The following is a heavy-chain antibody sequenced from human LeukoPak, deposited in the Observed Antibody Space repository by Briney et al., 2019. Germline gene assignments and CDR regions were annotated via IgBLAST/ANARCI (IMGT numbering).Heavy chain of an antibody. CDR3: ARGLETGIAAAGTKPHPPELDY. D-gene: IGHD6-13*01. J-gene: IGHJ4*02. CDR2: IYYSGST. CDR1: GGSISSYY. Sequence: SETLSLTCTVSGGSISSYYWSWIRQPPGKGLEWIGYIYYSGSTNYNPSLKSRVTISVDTSKNQFSLKLSSVTAADTAVYYCARGLETGIAAAGTKPHPPELDYWGQGTLVTVSS. V-gene: IGHV4-59*08.